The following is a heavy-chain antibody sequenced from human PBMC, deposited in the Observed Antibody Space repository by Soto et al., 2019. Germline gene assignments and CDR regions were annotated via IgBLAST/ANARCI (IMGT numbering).Heavy chain of an antibody. CDR3: ARGTLTFFQILPGPFDF. Sequence: ASVKVSCKAGGDSFSGYYMHCVRQAPGEGLEWMGWINPNGGGSSYVQKFQGWVTMTRGTSISTVYMELSRLRSDDTAVYYCARGTLTFFQILPGPFDFWGPGTLVTV. D-gene: IGHD3-9*01. CDR1: GDSFSGYY. V-gene: IGHV1-2*04. J-gene: IGHJ4*02. CDR2: INPNGGGS.